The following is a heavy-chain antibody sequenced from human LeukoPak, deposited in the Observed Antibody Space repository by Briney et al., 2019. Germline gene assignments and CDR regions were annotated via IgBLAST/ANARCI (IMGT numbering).Heavy chain of an antibody. CDR2: ISAYNGNT. CDR1: GYTFTSYG. V-gene: IGHV1-18*01. Sequence: ASVKVSCKASGYTFTSYGISWVRQAPGQGLEWMGWISAYNGNTNYAQKLQGRVTMTTDTSTSTAYMELRSLRSDDTAVYYCAKVIRGGGSYAQFDYWGQGTLVTVSS. CDR3: AKVIRGGGSYAQFDY. D-gene: IGHD1-26*01. J-gene: IGHJ4*02.